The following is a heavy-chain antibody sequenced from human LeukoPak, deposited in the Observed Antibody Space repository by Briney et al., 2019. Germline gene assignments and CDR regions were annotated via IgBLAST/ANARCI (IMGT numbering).Heavy chain of an antibody. CDR1: GFTFSSYW. V-gene: IGHV3-7*01. Sequence: GGSLRLSCAASGFTFSSYWMSWVRQAPGKGLEWVANIKQDGSEKYYVDSVKGRFTISRDNAKNSLYLQMNSLRAEDTAVYYCATKGYSYAKGYWGQGTLVTFSS. J-gene: IGHJ4*02. CDR2: IKQDGSEK. CDR3: ATKGYSYAKGY. D-gene: IGHD5-18*01.